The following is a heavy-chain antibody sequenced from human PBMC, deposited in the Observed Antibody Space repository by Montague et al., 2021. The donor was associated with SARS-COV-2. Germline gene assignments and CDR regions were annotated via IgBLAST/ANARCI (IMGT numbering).Heavy chain of an antibody. CDR2: IYYSGST. D-gene: IGHD2-15*01. Sequence: SETLSLTRTVSGGSISSYYWSWIRQPPGKGLEWIGYIYYSGSTNXNPSLKSRVTISVDTSKNQFSLKLSSVTAADTAVYYCARRSSGYCSGGSCYSAFDPWGQGTLVTVSS. CDR1: GGSISSYY. V-gene: IGHV4-59*01. J-gene: IGHJ5*02. CDR3: ARRSSGYCSGGSCYSAFDP.